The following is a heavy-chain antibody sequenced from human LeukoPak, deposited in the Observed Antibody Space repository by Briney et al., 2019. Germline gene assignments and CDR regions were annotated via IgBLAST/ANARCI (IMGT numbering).Heavy chain of an antibody. D-gene: IGHD4-17*01. CDR2: IYYSGST. CDR1: GGSISSYY. Sequence: SETLSLTCTVSGGSISSYYWSWIRQPSGKGLEWIGYIYYSGSTNYNPSLKSRVTISVDTSKNKFSLKLSAVTAAHTAVYYCARGVHGDYRWYFDLWGRGTLVTVSS. V-gene: IGHV4-59*01. CDR3: ARGVHGDYRWYFDL. J-gene: IGHJ2*01.